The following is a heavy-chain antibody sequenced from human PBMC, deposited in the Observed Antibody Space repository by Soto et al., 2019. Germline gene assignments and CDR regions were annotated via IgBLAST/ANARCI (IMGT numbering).Heavy chain of an antibody. CDR1: GVPFSSYS. CDR3: ARDKRDLRFLEWSYYFDF. Sequence: PGRSLILSRAAYGVPFSSYSMNWVRQAPGKGLVWVSYVSSSGRDINYAESVKGRFTISRDDAKDSLYLQMNSLRAGDTAVYYCARDKRDLRFLEWSYYFDFWGQGTLVTV. V-gene: IGHV3-48*01. D-gene: IGHD3-3*01. J-gene: IGHJ4*02. CDR2: VSSSGRDI.